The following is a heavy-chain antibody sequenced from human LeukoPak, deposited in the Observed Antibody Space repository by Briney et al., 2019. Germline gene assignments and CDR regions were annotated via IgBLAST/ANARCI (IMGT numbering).Heavy chain of an antibody. J-gene: IGHJ6*03. CDR2: ISSSSSYI. Sequence: GGSLRLXCAASGFTYSSYSMNWVRLAPGKGLEWVSSISSSSSYIYYADSVKGRFTISRDNAKNSLYLQMNSLRAEDTAVYYCASRDYYYYYMDVWGKGTTVTVSS. D-gene: IGHD5-24*01. CDR3: ASRDYYYYYMDV. CDR1: GFTYSSYS. V-gene: IGHV3-21*01.